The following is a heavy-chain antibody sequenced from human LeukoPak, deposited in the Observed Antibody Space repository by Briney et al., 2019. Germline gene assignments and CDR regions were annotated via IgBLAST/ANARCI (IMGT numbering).Heavy chain of an antibody. CDR3: ARVTTIFGVVFDY. CDR1: GGSISSYY. J-gene: IGHJ4*02. Sequence: SETLSLTCTVSGGSISSYYWSWIRQPPGKGLEWIGYIYYSGSTNYNPSLKSRVTISVDRSKNQFSLKLSSVTAADTAVYYCARVTTIFGVVFDYWGQGTLVTVSS. CDR2: IYYSGST. V-gene: IGHV4-59*12. D-gene: IGHD3-3*01.